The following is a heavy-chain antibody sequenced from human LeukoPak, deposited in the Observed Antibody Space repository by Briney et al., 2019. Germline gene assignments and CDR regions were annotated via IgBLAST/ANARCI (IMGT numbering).Heavy chain of an antibody. CDR3: ARDLSVTKNWFDP. CDR2: IYSTGST. J-gene: IGHJ5*02. CDR1: GVSISSYY. V-gene: IGHV4-4*07. D-gene: IGHD4-17*01. Sequence: SETLSLTCTVSGVSISSYYWSWIRHPAGMGLEWIGRIYSTGSTKYNPSLKSRVTISVDKSKNQVSLKLSSVTAADTAVYYCARDLSVTKNWFDPWGQGTLATVSS.